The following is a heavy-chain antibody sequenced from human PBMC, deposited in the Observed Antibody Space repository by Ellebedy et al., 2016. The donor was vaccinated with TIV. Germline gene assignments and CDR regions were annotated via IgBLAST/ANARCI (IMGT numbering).Heavy chain of an antibody. D-gene: IGHD3-10*01. CDR1: GFTFRSHG. J-gene: IGHJ4*02. CDR2: LSSDGSNK. CDR3: ARGGSSGSSDY. Sequence: GGSLRLSXAASGFTFRSHGIYWVRQAPGQGLEWVAVLSSDGSNKYYADSVKGRFTISRDNSKNTLYLQMNSLRTDDMAVYYCARGGSSGSSDYWGQGTLVTVSS. V-gene: IGHV3-30*03.